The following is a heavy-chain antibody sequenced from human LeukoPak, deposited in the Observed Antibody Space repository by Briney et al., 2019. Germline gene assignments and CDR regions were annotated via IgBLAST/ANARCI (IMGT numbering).Heavy chain of an antibody. D-gene: IGHD6-13*01. CDR2: ISSSSSYI. CDR3: ARDQGSSSWYFRSDAFDI. CDR1: GFTLSSYS. Sequence: GGSLRLSCAASGFTLSSYSMNWVRQAPGKGLEWVSSISSSSSYIYYADSVKGRFTISRDNAKNSLYLQMNSLRAEDTAVYYCARDQGSSSWYFRSDAFDIWGQGTMVTVSS. J-gene: IGHJ3*02. V-gene: IGHV3-21*01.